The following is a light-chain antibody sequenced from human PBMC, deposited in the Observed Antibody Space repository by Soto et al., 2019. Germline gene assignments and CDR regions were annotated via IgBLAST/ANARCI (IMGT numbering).Light chain of an antibody. CDR2: VAS. CDR1: QSVSSN. J-gene: IGKJ4*01. Sequence: EIVITQSPAPLSVSPGERATLSCRASQSVSSNIAWYQQKPGQTPKLLIYVASTRATGIPAMFSVSGSGTEFTLSVSSLQSEDFAVYYCQQYDVWPLTFGELTKVQFK. V-gene: IGKV3-15*01. CDR3: QQYDVWPLT.